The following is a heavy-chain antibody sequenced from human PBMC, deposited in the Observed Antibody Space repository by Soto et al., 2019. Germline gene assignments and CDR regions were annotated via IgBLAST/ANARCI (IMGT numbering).Heavy chain of an antibody. Sequence: QVQLVESGGGVVQPGRSLRLSCAASGFTFSSYGMQWVRQAPGKGLEWVAVISYEGRIQYYADSVKGRFTISRDNSKDTLYLQMNSLRAEDTAVYYCAKEGTIKRSYYFDFWGQGTLFTVSS. CDR1: GFTFSSYG. CDR3: AKEGTIKRSYYFDF. CDR2: ISYEGRIQ. D-gene: IGHD3-10*01. V-gene: IGHV3-30*18. J-gene: IGHJ4*02.